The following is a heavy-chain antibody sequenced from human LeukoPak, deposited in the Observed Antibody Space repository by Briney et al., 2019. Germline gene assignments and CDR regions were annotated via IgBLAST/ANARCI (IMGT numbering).Heavy chain of an antibody. CDR3: ATVRFDWGQLWVLLFGY. CDR1: GYTFTSYG. V-gene: IGHV1-18*01. Sequence: ASVKVSCKASGYTFTSYGISWVRQAPGQGLEWMGWISAYNGNTNYAQKLQGRVTMTTDTSTSTAYMELRSLRSDDTAVYYCATVRFDWGQLWVLLFGYWGQGTLVTVSS. D-gene: IGHD5-18*01. CDR2: ISAYNGNT. J-gene: IGHJ4*02.